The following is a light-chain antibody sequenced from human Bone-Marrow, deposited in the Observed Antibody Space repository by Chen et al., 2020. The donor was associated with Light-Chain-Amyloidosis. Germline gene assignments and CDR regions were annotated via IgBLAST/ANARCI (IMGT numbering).Light chain of an antibody. CDR3: QVWDRSSDRPV. Sequence: SYVLTQPSSVSVAPGQTAPLACGGNNIGSTSVHWYQQTPGQAPLLVVYDESDRPSGIPERLSGSNSGNTATLTISRVEAGDEADYYCQVWDRSSDRPVFGGGTKLTVL. J-gene: IGLJ3*02. V-gene: IGLV3-21*02. CDR2: DES. CDR1: NIGSTS.